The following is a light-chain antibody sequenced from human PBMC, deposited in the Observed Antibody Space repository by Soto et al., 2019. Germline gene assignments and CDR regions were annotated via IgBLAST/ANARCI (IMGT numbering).Light chain of an antibody. V-gene: IGKV3-20*01. CDR3: RHYINSQWT. CDR1: QSVSSTY. J-gene: IGKJ1*01. CDR2: AAS. Sequence: EIVLTQSPGTLSLSPGERATLSCRPSQSVSSTYLDWYQQKPGQAPRLLIYAASSRATGIPDRFSGGVSATDFTLTISRLETEDFAVYYCRHYINSQWTFGQGTKVQIK.